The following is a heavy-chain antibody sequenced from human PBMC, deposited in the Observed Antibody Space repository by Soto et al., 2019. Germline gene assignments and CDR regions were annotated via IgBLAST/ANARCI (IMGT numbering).Heavy chain of an antibody. CDR3: AYYGSGSYYRSWFDP. Sequence: SVKVSCEASGGTFSSYAISWVRQAPGQGLEWMGGIIPIFGTANYAQKFQGRVTITADESTSTAYMELSSLRSEDTAVYYCAYYGSGSYYRSWFDPWGQGTLVTVSS. D-gene: IGHD3-10*01. CDR1: GGTFSSYA. J-gene: IGHJ5*02. V-gene: IGHV1-69*13. CDR2: IIPIFGTA.